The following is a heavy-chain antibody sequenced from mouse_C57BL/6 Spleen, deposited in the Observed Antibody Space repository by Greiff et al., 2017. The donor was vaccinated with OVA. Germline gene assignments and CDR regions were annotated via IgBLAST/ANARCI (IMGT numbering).Heavy chain of an antibody. J-gene: IGHJ4*01. Sequence: QVQLQQPGAELVKPGASVKLSCKASGYTFTSYWMQWVKQRPGQGLEWIGEIDPSASYTNYNQKFKGKATLTVDTSSSTAYMQLSSLTAEDAAVYYCARWAPMDYWGQGTSVTVSS. CDR1: GYTFTSYW. CDR2: IDPSASYT. V-gene: IGHV1-50*01. CDR3: ARWAPMDY.